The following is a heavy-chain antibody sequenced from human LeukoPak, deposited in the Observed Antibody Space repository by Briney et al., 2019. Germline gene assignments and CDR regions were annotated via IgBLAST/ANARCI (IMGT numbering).Heavy chain of an antibody. Sequence: PSETLSLTCTVSGGSISSSSYYWGWIRQPPGKGLEWIGSIYYSGSTYYNPSLKSRVTISVDTSKNQFSLKLSSVTAADTAVYYCARYGSGWYFADYWGQGTLVTVSS. CDR3: ARYGSGWYFADY. CDR1: GGSISSSSYY. V-gene: IGHV4-39*07. D-gene: IGHD6-19*01. J-gene: IGHJ4*02. CDR2: IYYSGST.